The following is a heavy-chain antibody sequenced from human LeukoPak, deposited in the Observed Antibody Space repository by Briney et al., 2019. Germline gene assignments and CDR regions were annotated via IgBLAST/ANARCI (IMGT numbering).Heavy chain of an antibody. CDR1: GFSLGTRGVG. D-gene: IGHD3-22*01. CDR2: IYWNDDK. V-gene: IGHV2-5*01. CDR3: AHSPPYYDSSGQQSIFDY. J-gene: IGHJ4*02. Sequence: SGPTLVKPTQTLTLTCTFSGFSLGTRGVGVGWIRQPPGKALEWLSLIYWNDDKRYSPSLKSRLPIPKDTSKNQVVLTMTNMDPVDTATYYCAHSPPYYDSSGQQSIFDYWGQGTLVTVSS.